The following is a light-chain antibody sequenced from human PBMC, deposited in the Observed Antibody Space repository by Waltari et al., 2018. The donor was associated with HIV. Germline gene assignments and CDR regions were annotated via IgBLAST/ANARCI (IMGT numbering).Light chain of an antibody. CDR1: RTLYFNSNNQNY. V-gene: IGKV4-1*01. J-gene: IGKJ4*01. CDR2: WAS. Sequence: IVMTQSPDSLPASLGERATINCRSSRTLYFNSNNQNYLAWYQQKPGQSPKVLIYWASTRASGVPGRFSGSGSGTDFNLTISSLQADDVAVYYCQQYYTIDSTFGGGTKVEIK. CDR3: QQYYTIDST.